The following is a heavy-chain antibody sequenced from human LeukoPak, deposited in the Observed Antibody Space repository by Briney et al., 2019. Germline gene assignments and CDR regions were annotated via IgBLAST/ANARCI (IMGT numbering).Heavy chain of an antibody. Sequence: SETLSLTCTVSGGSISISSYFWGWIRQPPGKGLEWIGSIYYSGSTYYNPSLKSRVTISVDTSKNQFSLKLSSVTAEDTAVYYCARQPTRLAYFDYWGQGTLVTVSS. J-gene: IGHJ4*02. CDR2: IYYSGST. D-gene: IGHD6-19*01. CDR1: GGSISISSYF. V-gene: IGHV4-39*01. CDR3: ARQPTRLAYFDY.